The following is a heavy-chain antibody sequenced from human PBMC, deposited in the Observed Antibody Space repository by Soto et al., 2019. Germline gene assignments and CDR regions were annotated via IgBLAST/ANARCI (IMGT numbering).Heavy chain of an antibody. CDR3: AASTFQSGVSGYLHLEF. D-gene: IGHD5-12*01. CDR2: IIPLFDSA. V-gene: IGHV1-69*06. Sequence: SVKVSCKTSGDTFSNYAISWVRQAPGQGLEWMGGIIPLFDSASYAQRSHDRVTITADKFTSTAYMELRSLTSEDTAVYYCAASTFQSGVSGYLHLEFWGQGTLVTVSS. J-gene: IGHJ4*02. CDR1: GDTFSNYA.